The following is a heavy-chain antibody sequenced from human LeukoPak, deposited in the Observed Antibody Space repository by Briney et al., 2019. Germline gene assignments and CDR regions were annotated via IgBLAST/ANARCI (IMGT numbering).Heavy chain of an antibody. CDR1: GDSISSANYY. CDR2: IYFSGST. V-gene: IGHV4-39*07. CDR3: ARDSCSSTSCRKKFDN. J-gene: IGHJ4*02. Sequence: SETLSLTCTVSGDSISSANYYWGWVRQPPGKELEWIGSIYFSGSTYYNPSLKSRVTISVETSKVQFSLKLSSVAAADTAVYYCARDSCSSTSCRKKFDNWGQGTLVTVSS. D-gene: IGHD2-2*01.